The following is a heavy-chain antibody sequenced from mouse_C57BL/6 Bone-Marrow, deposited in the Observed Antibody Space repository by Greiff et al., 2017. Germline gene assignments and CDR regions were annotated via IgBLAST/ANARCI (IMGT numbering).Heavy chain of an antibody. CDR3: ARSGGLDY. V-gene: IGHV1-59*01. D-gene: IGHD3-1*01. Sequence: QVQLQQPGAELVRPGTSVKLSCKASGYTFTSYWMHWVKQRPGQGLEWIGVIDPSDSYTNYNQKFKGKATLTVDISSSTAYMQLSSLTSEDSAVYYCARSGGLDYWGQGTTLTVSS. J-gene: IGHJ2*01. CDR1: GYTFTSYW. CDR2: IDPSDSYT.